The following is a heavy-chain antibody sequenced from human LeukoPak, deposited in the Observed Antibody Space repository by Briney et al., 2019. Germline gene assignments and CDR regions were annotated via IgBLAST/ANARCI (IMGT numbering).Heavy chain of an antibody. CDR3: ARRIVWGSYRYNWFDP. CDR1: GGSFSGYY. CDR2: INHSGST. D-gene: IGHD3-16*02. Sequence: SETLSLTCAVYGGSFSGYYWSWIRQPPGKGLEWIGEINHSGSTNYNPSLESRVTISVDTSNNQFSLKLSSVTAADTAVYYCARRIVWGSYRYNWFDPWGQGTLVTVSS. V-gene: IGHV4-34*01. J-gene: IGHJ5*02.